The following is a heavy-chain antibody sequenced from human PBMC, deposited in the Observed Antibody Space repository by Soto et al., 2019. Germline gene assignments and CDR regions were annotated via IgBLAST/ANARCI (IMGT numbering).Heavy chain of an antibody. CDR3: AKRYSGYDDAFDI. Sequence: QVQLQESGPGLVKPSETLSLTCTVSGGSISSYYWSWIRQPPGKGLEWITYIYYSGSTNYNPSLKSRVNISVDTSKHQCSLKLSSVTAADTAVYYCAKRYSGYDDAFDIWGQGTTVTVSS. D-gene: IGHD5-12*01. CDR1: GGSISSYY. CDR2: IYYSGST. J-gene: IGHJ3*02. V-gene: IGHV4-59*08.